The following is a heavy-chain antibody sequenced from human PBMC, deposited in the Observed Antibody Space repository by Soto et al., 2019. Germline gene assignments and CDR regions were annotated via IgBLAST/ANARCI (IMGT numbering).Heavy chain of an antibody. Sequence: ASVKVSCKASGGSFTYTLSWVRQAPGQGLEWMGGIIPIFGTANYAQKFQGRVTITADESAKTAYMELSTLRSEDTAVYYCARLHSHGTYGMDVWGQGTTVTVSS. CDR1: GGSFTYT. CDR3: ARLHSHGTYGMDV. CDR2: IIPIFGTA. V-gene: IGHV1-69*13. J-gene: IGHJ6*02. D-gene: IGHD5-18*01.